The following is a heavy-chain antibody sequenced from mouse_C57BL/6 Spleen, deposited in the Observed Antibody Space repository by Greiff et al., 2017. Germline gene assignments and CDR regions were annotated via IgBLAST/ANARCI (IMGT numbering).Heavy chain of an antibody. CDR3: ARKGITTVVATRGYFDV. V-gene: IGHV1-81*01. D-gene: IGHD1-1*01. J-gene: IGHJ1*03. CDR2: IYPRSGNT. CDR1: GYTFTSYG. Sequence: VQLQQSGAELARPGASVKLPCKASGYTFTSYGISWVKQRTGQGLEWIGEIYPRSGNTYYNEKFKGKATLTADKSSSTAYMELRSLTSEDSAVYFCARKGITTVVATRGYFDVWGTGTTVTVSS.